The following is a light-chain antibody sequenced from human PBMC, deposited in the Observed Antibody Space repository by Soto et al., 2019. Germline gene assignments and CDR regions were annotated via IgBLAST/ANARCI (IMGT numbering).Light chain of an antibody. J-gene: IGKJ4*01. CDR1: QSISSS. CDR2: FKS. CDR3: QQYGTSPPT. V-gene: IGKV3-15*01. Sequence: EIVVTQSPATLSVSAGERVTLSCRASQSISSSLAWYQQKPGQAPRLLIYFKSTRATGIPARFSGSGSGTEFSLTISSLQSEDFAVYYCQQYGTSPPTFGGGTKVDIK.